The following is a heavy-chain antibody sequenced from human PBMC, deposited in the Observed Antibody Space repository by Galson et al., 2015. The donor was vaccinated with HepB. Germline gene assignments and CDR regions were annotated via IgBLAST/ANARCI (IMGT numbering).Heavy chain of an antibody. CDR1: GGTFSSYA. D-gene: IGHD6-13*01. V-gene: IGHV1-69*13. J-gene: IGHJ3*02. CDR2: IIPIFGTA. CDR3: ARDPISSWGGVDDAFDI. Sequence: SVKVSCKASGGTFSSYAISWVRQAPGQGLEWIGGIIPIFGTANYAQKFQGRVTITADESTSTAYMELSSLRSEDTAVYYCARDPISSWGGVDDAFDIWGQGTMVTVSS.